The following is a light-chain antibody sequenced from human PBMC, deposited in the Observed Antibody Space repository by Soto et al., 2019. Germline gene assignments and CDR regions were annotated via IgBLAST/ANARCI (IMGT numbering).Light chain of an antibody. V-gene: IGKV3-20*01. CDR3: QQFDTSPPST. CDR1: QSVSSSY. J-gene: IGKJ5*01. Sequence: EIVVTQSPGTLSLSPGERATLSCRASQSVSSSYLAWYQQKPGQAPRLLIYGASSRATGIPDRFSGSGSGTDFTITISRLEPGDFAVYYCQQFDTSPPSTFGQGTRLEIK. CDR2: GAS.